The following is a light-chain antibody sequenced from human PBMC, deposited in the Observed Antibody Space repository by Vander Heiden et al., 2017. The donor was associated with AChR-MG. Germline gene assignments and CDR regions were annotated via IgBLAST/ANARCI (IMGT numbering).Light chain of an antibody. V-gene: IGLV1-47*02. J-gene: IGLJ3*02. CDR3: AAWDDSMSGWV. CDR1: SSNIGSNY. CDR2: SNK. Sequence: QSVLTQPPSASGTPGQRVTIPCSGSSSNIGSNYVYWYQQLPGPAPKLLVDSNKHRPSGVPDRFSGSKSGTSASLAISGLRSEDEADDYCAAWDDSMSGWVFGGGTKLTVL.